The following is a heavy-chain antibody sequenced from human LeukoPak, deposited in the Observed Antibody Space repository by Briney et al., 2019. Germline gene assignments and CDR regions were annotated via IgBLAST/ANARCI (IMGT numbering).Heavy chain of an antibody. Sequence: GTLSLTCAVSGGSISSSNWWSWVRQPPGKGLEWVSAISRRGADTYYADSVKGRFTISRDNSKNTLYLQMDSLRAEDTAVYFCARETTVTTADAFDIWGQGTMVTVSS. CDR1: GGSISSSN. CDR2: ISRRGADT. V-gene: IGHV3-23*01. CDR3: ARETTVTTADAFDI. J-gene: IGHJ3*02. D-gene: IGHD4-17*01.